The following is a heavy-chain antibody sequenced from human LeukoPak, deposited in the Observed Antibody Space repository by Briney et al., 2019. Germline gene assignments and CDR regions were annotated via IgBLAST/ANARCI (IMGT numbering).Heavy chain of an antibody. D-gene: IGHD6-13*01. CDR2: LYTSGST. CDR3: AGSYFGYSTD. CDR1: GGSISSYY. J-gene: IGHJ4*02. Sequence: SETLSLTCTVSGGSISSYYWSWIRQPAGKGLEWIGRLYTSGSTNYNPSIRSRVTMSVDTSKNHVSLKLTSVTAADTAVYYCAGSYFGYSTDWGQGTLVTVSS. V-gene: IGHV4-4*07.